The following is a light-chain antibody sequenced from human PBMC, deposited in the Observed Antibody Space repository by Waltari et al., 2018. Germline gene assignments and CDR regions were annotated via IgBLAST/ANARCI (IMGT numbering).Light chain of an antibody. V-gene: IGKV3-11*01. CDR2: DTS. CDR3: QHRGHWPPDAT. CDR1: QSVRGY. Sequence: ELVLTQSPATLSLSPGERATLSCRASQSVRGYIAWPQQKPGQAPRLLIYDTSNRATGLPARFSGSGSGTDFTLTISSLEPEDFAVYYCQHRGHWPPDATFGPGTKVDIK. J-gene: IGKJ3*01.